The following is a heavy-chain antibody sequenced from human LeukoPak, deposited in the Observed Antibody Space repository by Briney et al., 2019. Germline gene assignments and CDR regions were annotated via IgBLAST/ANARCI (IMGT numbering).Heavy chain of an antibody. D-gene: IGHD3-3*01. CDR3: MRVSWRGEIY. J-gene: IGHJ4*02. Sequence: GGSLRLSCAASGFTFSSYGMSWVRQAPGKGLEWVSSIRRGGSPIYYADSVKGRFITSRDDTKKSLYLQMRSLRAEDTAVYYCMRVSWRGEIYWGQGTLVRVSS. CDR1: GFTFSSYG. CDR2: IRRGGSPI. V-gene: IGHV3-48*04.